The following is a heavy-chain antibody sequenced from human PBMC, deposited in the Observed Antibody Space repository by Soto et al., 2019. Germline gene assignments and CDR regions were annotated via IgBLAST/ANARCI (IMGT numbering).Heavy chain of an antibody. CDR1: VYTFTSYG. J-gene: IGHJ4*02. CDR2: ISAHNGIT. D-gene: IGHD3-22*01. Sequence: ASVKVSCKASVYTFTSYGISWVRQAPGQGLEWMGWISAHNGITKYAQKFQDRVTLTTDTSTSTAFMELRSLRFDDTAVYYCARDRYYYESSAYYFDYWGQGTLVTVS. V-gene: IGHV1-18*01. CDR3: ARDRYYYESSAYYFDY.